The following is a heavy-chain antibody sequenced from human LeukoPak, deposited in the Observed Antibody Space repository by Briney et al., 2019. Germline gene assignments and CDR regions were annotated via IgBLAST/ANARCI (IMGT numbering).Heavy chain of an antibody. CDR3: ARESFSGSGGLNWFAP. J-gene: IGHJ5*02. V-gene: IGHV1-2*02. CDR1: GYTFTGYY. Sequence: ASVQVSCKASGYTFTGYYIHWVRQAPGQGLEWMGGLSPDTGSTNYAQKFQARVIMTRGTSINTAYMELRRLRYDDTAMYFCARESFSGSGGLNWFAPWGQGTLVTVSS. D-gene: IGHD3-10*01. CDR2: LSPDTGST.